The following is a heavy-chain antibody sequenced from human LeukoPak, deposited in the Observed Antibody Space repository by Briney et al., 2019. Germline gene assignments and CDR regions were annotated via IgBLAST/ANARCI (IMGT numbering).Heavy chain of an antibody. CDR1: GFTFSSYA. J-gene: IGHJ4*02. D-gene: IGHD1-26*01. CDR2: LSGGGGTT. Sequence: GGSLRLFCAASGFTFSSYAMSWVRQAPGKGLEWVSGLSGGGGTTFYADSVKGRFTISRDNSKNTLYLQMNSLRADDTAVYYCAKDPLWELYYFDYWGQGTLVTVSS. CDR3: AKDPLWELYYFDY. V-gene: IGHV3-23*01.